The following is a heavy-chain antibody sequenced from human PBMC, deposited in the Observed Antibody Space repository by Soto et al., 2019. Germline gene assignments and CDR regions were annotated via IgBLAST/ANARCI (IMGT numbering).Heavy chain of an antibody. J-gene: IGHJ4*02. CDR3: ARGELLWFGELLR. V-gene: IGHV1-8*01. CDR1: GYTFTSYD. CDR2: MNPNSGNT. Sequence: QVQLVQSGAEVKKPGASVKVSCKASGYTFTSYDINWVRQATGQGLEWMGWMNPNSGNTGYAQKFQGRVTMTRNTSISTAYMEMRSLRSEETAVYYCARGELLWFGELLRWGQGTLVTVSS. D-gene: IGHD3-10*01.